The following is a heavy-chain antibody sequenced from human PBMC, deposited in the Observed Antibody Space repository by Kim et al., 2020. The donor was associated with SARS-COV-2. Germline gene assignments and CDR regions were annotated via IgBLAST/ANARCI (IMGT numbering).Heavy chain of an antibody. CDR3: ARGGYGDLYYYGMDV. Sequence: QKFQGRVTITRDTSASTAYMGLSSLRSEDTAVYYCARGGYGDLYYYGMDVWGQGTTVTVSS. D-gene: IGHD4-17*01. J-gene: IGHJ6*02. V-gene: IGHV1-3*01.